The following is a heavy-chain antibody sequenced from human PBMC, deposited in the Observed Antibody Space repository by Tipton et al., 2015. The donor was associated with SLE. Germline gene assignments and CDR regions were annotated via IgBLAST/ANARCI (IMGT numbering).Heavy chain of an antibody. V-gene: IGHV4-38-2*01. CDR2: IYHSGNT. CDR3: VKRGSTWNTIDY. CDR1: GYSISSHSS. J-gene: IGHJ4*02. D-gene: IGHD6-13*01. Sequence: TLSLTCVFSGYSISSHSSWGWFRQPPGMGLEWIGSIYHSGNTYYNPSLKSRVTISIDTSKNQFALKVNSVTAADTAVYYCVKRGSTWNTIDYWGQGTLVTVSS.